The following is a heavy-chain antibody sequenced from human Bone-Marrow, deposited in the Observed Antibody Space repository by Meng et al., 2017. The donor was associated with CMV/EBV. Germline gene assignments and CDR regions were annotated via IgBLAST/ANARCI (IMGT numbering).Heavy chain of an antibody. CDR3: ARSGIYVISGHNAI. D-gene: IGHD3/OR15-3a*01. CDR2: IKQDGSEK. CDR1: GFTFSSYW. J-gene: IGHJ3*02. V-gene: IGHV3-7*01. Sequence: GGSLRLSCAASGFTFSSYWMSWVRQAPGKGLEWVANIKQDGSEKYYVDSVKGRFTISRDNAKNSLYLQMNSLRAEDTAVYYCARSGIYVISGHNAIWDQGTMVTVSS.